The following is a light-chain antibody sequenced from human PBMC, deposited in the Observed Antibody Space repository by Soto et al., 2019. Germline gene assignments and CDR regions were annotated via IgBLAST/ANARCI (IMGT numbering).Light chain of an antibody. V-gene: IGKV1-13*02. CDR1: QGISSA. CDR3: QQLVT. Sequence: AIQLTQSPSSLSASVGDRVTITCRASQGISSALAWYQQKPGKAPKLLIYDASSLESGVPSRFSGSGSGTDSTLTISSLQPEDFATYYCQQLVTFGPGTKVDIK. J-gene: IGKJ3*01. CDR2: DAS.